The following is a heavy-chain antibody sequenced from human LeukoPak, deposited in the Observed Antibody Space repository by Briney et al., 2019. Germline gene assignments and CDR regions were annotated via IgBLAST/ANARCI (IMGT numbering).Heavy chain of an antibody. CDR1: GFTFKSFP. D-gene: IGHD3-10*01. J-gene: IGHJ3*01. V-gene: IGHV3-30*04. CDR2: TSNDGTNQ. Sequence: GGSLRLSCSGSGFTFKSFPMHWVRQAPGKGLEWVASTSNDGTNQYDADFVKGRFTISRDNSKSTLYLDMINLRADDTAVYYCVRAQISMLTSGSDLDFWGPGTVVTVSS. CDR3: VRAQISMLTSGSDLDF.